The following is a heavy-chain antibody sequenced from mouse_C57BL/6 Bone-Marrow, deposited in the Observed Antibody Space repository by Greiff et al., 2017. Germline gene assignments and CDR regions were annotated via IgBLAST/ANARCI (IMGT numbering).Heavy chain of an antibody. CDR3: ARSLRGAMDY. CDR1: GYTFTSYW. CDR2: IDPSDSYT. D-gene: IGHD1-1*01. J-gene: IGHJ4*01. V-gene: IGHV1-59*01. Sequence: VKLQQPGAELVRPGTSVKLSCKASGYTFTSYWMHWVKQRPGQGLEWIGVIDPSDSYTNYNQKFKGKATLTVDTSSSTAYMQLSSLTSEDSAVYYCARSLRGAMDYWGQGTSVTVSS.